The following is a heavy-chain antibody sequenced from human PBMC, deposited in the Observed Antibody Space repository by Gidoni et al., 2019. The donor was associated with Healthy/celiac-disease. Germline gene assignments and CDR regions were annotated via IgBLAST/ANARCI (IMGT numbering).Heavy chain of an antibody. J-gene: IGHJ5*02. CDR3: ARCKGPVRAVAATPPNNWFDP. CDR1: GYSFTSYW. V-gene: IGHV5-51*01. D-gene: IGHD2-15*01. Sequence: EVQLVQSGAEVKKPGESLKISCKGSGYSFTSYWIGWVRQMPGKGLEWMGIIYPGDSDTSYSPSFQGQVTISADKSISTAYLQWSSLKASDTAMYYCARCKGPVRAVAATPPNNWFDPWGQGTLVTVSS. CDR2: IYPGDSDT.